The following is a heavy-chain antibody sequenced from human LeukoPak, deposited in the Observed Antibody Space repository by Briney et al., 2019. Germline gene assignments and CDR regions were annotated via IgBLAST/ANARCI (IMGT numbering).Heavy chain of an antibody. J-gene: IGHJ4*02. V-gene: IGHV3-64*01. CDR2: ISSNGDST. CDR1: GFTFSTYA. Sequence: PGGSLRLSCAASGFTFSTYAMHWVRQAPGKGLEYVSAISSNGDSTYYANSVEGRFTISRDNSKNTLYLQMGSLRAEDMAVYYCARGRIAAAAAFDYWGQGTLVTVSS. CDR3: ARGRIAAAAAFDY. D-gene: IGHD6-13*01.